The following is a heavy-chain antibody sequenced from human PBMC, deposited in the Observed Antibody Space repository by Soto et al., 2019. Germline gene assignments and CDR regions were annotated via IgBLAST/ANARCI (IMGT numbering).Heavy chain of an antibody. CDR1: GYSFTSYW. V-gene: IGHV5-10-1*01. J-gene: IGHJ6*02. CDR3: ATTAIQLTPRDYYYGMDV. CDR2: IDPSDSYT. Sequence: PGESLKISCKGSGYSFTSYWISWVRQMPGKGLEWMGRIDPSDSYTNYSPSFQGHVTISADKSISTAYLQWSSLKASDTAMYYCATTAIQLTPRDYYYGMDVWGQGTTVTVSS. D-gene: IGHD5-18*01.